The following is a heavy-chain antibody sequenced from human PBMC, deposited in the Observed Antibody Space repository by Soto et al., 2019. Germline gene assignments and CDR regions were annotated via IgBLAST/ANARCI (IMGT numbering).Heavy chain of an antibody. D-gene: IGHD3-3*01. V-gene: IGHV1-18*01. J-gene: IGHJ5*02. CDR3: ARDKGDFTFGP. CDR2: ISGDAGHT. Sequence: QVLLVQSGAEVKKPGASVNISCRGSGYSFDKNGISWERQAPGQGLEWMGWISGDAGHTNYAQNFQGRLSVTTVTSTKTAYMELRSLTSDDTAMYYCARDKGDFTFGPWGQGSLVTVSS. CDR1: GYSFDKNG.